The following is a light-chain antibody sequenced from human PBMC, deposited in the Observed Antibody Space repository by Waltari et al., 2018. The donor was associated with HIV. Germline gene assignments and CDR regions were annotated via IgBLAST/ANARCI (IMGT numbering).Light chain of an antibody. J-gene: IGKJ2*01. CDR2: WAS. CDR1: QSVFSETVNATY. V-gene: IGKV4-1*01. Sequence: DIVFTQSPDSLAVSLGDMATHKCKPFQSVFSETVNATYLSWYQQKPGHAPKLLICWASGRKSGVADRLSGSGSATDFTLTISSLQADDGAVYYCQQYYSHPRTFGQRTKLE. CDR3: QQYYSHPRT.